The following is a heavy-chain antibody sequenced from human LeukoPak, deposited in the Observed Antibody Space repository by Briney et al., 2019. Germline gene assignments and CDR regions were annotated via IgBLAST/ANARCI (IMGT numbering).Heavy chain of an antibody. CDR2: INSEGSTI. Sequence: GGSLRLSCAGSGITFSTYWMHWVRQAPGKGLVWVSRINSEGSTISYAVSVKGRFTISRDNAKNTLFLQMNSLRAEDTAVYYCARISSDSISYYDHWGQGTLVTVSS. CDR3: ARISSDSISYYDH. V-gene: IGHV3-74*01. D-gene: IGHD3-22*01. J-gene: IGHJ4*02. CDR1: GITFSTYW.